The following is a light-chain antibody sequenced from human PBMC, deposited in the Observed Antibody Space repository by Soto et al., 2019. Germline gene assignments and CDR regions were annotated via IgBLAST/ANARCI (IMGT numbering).Light chain of an antibody. CDR1: QSVSSSY. CDR3: HQYCSSPPT. Sequence: EIVLTQSPGTLSLSPGERATLSCRASQSVSSSYLAWYQQKPGQAPRLLIYGASSRATGIPDRFSGSGSGTAFTLPISRLEPEDFAVYYFHQYCSSPPTFGGGTKVEIK. CDR2: GAS. V-gene: IGKV3-20*01. J-gene: IGKJ4*01.